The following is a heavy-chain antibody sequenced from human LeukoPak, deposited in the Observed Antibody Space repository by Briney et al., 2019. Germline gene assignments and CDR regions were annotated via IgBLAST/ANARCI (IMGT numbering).Heavy chain of an antibody. CDR2: INHDGSVK. CDR1: GFTFRSYW. Sequence: PGGSLKLSCAASGFTFRSYWMSWVRQAPGKGLEWVANINHDGSVKYYLDSVKGRFTISRDNAKNSLYLQMNSLRAEDTAVYYCAKGQQWLVRGDWFDPWGQGTLVTVSS. D-gene: IGHD6-19*01. V-gene: IGHV3-7*01. CDR3: AKGQQWLVRGDWFDP. J-gene: IGHJ5*02.